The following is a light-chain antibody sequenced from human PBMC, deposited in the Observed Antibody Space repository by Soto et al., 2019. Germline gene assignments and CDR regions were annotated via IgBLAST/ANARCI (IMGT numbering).Light chain of an antibody. V-gene: IGLV1-44*01. J-gene: IGLJ2*01. CDR2: NNN. CDR3: AAWDDSLNGPV. Sequence: QSVLTQPPSASGTPGQRVTVSCSGSSSNIGSNTVNWYQQLPGTAPKLLIYNNNQRPSGVPDRFSGSKSGTSASLAISGLQSEEEADYYCAAWDDSLNGPVFGGGTTLTVL. CDR1: SSNIGSNT.